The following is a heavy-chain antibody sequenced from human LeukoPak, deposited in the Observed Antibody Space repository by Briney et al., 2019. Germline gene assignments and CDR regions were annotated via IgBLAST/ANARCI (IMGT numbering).Heavy chain of an antibody. CDR2: IKEDGSEK. CDR3: ARDLDPSSSPFPYYFDY. D-gene: IGHD6-6*01. V-gene: IGHV3-7*01. J-gene: IGHJ4*02. CDR1: GFDFSSYG. Sequence: GGSLRLSCAASGFDFSSYGMHWVRQAPGKGLEWVANIKEDGSEKYYVDSVKGRFTISRDNAKNSLYLQMNSLRAVDTAVYYCARDLDPSSSPFPYYFDYWGQGTLVTVSS.